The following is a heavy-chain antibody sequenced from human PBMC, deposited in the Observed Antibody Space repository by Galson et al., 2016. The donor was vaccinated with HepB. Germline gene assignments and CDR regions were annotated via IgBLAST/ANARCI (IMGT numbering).Heavy chain of an antibody. CDR3: ARWPDY. Sequence: SLRLSCAASGIPLREYAMNWVRQAPGKGLEWVSLIYSGGSTYYADSVKGRFTISRDTSMNTVFLQMNNLRVEDTAVYYCARWPDYWGQGTLVTVSS. J-gene: IGHJ4*02. CDR1: GIPLREYA. V-gene: IGHV3-53*01. CDR2: IYSGGST.